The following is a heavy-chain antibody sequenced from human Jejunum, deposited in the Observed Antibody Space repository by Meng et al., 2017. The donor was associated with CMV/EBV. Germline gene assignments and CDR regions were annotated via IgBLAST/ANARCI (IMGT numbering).Heavy chain of an antibody. CDR3: ARGVGHATNNSLDS. D-gene: IGHD1-1*01. CDR2: ISDSGTAT. Sequence: GFTFSTYAMTRVRQAPGKELEWVSSISDSGTATYYADSVKGRFTISRDNSKSTLYLQMNSLRAEDTAVYFCARGVGHATNNSLDSWGQGTLVTVSS. J-gene: IGHJ4*02. CDR1: GFTFSTYA. V-gene: IGHV3-23*01.